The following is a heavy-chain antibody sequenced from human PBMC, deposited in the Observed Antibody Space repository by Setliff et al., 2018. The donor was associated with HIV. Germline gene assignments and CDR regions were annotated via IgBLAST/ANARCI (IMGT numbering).Heavy chain of an antibody. Sequence: ASVKVSCKASGYTLTTYAISWVRQAPGQGLEWMGWFNTETGNPMYAQGFRGRSVFSLDTSVSTAFLQINRLKAEDTAKYYWARVGSGWSTFDYWGQGALVTVSS. CDR3: ARVGSGWSTFDY. CDR1: GYTLTTYA. CDR2: FNTETGNP. D-gene: IGHD6-13*01. J-gene: IGHJ4*02. V-gene: IGHV7-4-1*02.